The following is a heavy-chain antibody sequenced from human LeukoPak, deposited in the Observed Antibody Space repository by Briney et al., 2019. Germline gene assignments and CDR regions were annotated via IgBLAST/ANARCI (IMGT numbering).Heavy chain of an antibody. Sequence: PSETLSLTCAVYGGSFSGYYWSWIRQPPGKGLEWIGEINHSGSTNYNPSLKSRVTISVDTSKNQFSLKLSSVTVADTAVYYCAKSYSNYPPYFDYWGQGTLVTVSS. J-gene: IGHJ4*02. V-gene: IGHV4-34*01. D-gene: IGHD4-11*01. CDR2: INHSGST. CDR1: GGSFSGYY. CDR3: AKSYSNYPPYFDY.